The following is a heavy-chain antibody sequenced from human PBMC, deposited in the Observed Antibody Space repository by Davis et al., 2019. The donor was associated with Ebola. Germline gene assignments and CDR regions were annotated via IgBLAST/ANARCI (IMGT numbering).Heavy chain of an antibody. Sequence: ASVKVSCKASGYTFTGYYMHWVRQAPGQGLEWMGIINPSGGSTSYAQKFQGRVTMTSDTSTSTAYMELRSLMSDDTAVYYCARVRSLGAAVNWFDPWGQGTLVTVSS. J-gene: IGHJ5*02. CDR2: INPSGGST. CDR1: GYTFTGYY. V-gene: IGHV1-46*01. D-gene: IGHD6-13*01. CDR3: ARVRSLGAAVNWFDP.